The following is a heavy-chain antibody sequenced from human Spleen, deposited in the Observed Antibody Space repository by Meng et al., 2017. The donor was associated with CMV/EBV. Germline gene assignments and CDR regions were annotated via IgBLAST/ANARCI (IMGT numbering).Heavy chain of an antibody. J-gene: IGHJ4*02. CDR2: INAGNGDT. CDR1: RYTFNDYS. D-gene: IGHD6-13*01. V-gene: IGHV1-3*01. CDR3: ARDGWQQTFYFDY. Sequence: KTSRYTFNDYSMHWVRQAHGQSLEWMGWINAGNGDTKYSQKFQGRVTITWDTSASTVYMELNSLTSEDTAVYYCARDGWQQTFYFDYWGQGALVTVSS.